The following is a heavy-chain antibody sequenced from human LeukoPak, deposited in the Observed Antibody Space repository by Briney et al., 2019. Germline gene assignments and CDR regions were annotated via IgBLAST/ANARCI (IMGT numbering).Heavy chain of an antibody. Sequence: SQTLSLTCTISGDSVSSNSAAWNWIRQSPSRGLEWLGRTYYRSKWYNDYAVSVKSRITINPDTSKNQFSLQLNSVTPEDTAVYYCARTGYSSTWFPWGFDPWGQGTLVTVSS. CDR2: TYYRSKWYN. CDR3: ARTGYSSTWFPWGFDP. J-gene: IGHJ5*02. D-gene: IGHD6-13*01. CDR1: GDSVSSNSAA. V-gene: IGHV6-1*01.